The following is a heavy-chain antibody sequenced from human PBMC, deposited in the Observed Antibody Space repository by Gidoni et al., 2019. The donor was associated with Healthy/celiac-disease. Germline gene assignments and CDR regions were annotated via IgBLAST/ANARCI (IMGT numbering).Heavy chain of an antibody. CDR1: GYSFTSYW. D-gene: IGHD4-4*01. Sequence: EVQLVQSGAAVKKPGESLKISCKGSGYSFTSYWIGWVRQMPGKGLEWMGIIYPGDSDTRYSPSFQGQVTISADKSISTAYLQWSSLKASDTAMYYCARGTVEMATVSAEYFQHWGQGTLVTVSS. CDR3: ARGTVEMATVSAEYFQH. V-gene: IGHV5-51*01. J-gene: IGHJ1*01. CDR2: IYPGDSDT.